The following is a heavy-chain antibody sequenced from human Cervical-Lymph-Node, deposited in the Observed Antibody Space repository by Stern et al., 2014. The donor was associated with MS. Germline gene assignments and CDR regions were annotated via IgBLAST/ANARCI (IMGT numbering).Heavy chain of an antibody. CDR1: GGSISGYY. CDR2: IYYSGST. V-gene: IGHV4-59*01. CDR3: ARAKGRFDGDYVMFDY. Sequence: MQLVESGPGLVKPSETLSLTCTVSGGSISGYYCIWIRQPPGKGLEWIGYIYYSGSTNYNPSLKSRASISVDTSKNQFSLKLSSVTPADTAVYYCARAKGRFDGDYVMFDYWGQGTLVTVSS. D-gene: IGHD4-17*01. J-gene: IGHJ4*02.